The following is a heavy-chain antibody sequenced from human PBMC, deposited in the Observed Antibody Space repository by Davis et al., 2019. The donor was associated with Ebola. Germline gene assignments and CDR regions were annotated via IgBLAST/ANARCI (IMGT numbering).Heavy chain of an antibody. Sequence: GSLRLSCAASGFTFSSYGIHWVRQAPGKGLEWVAVIWYDGSNKYYADSVKGRFTISRDNAKNSLYLQMNSLRAEDTAVYYCARSPGALVVDVWGQGTTVTVSS. CDR1: GFTFSSYG. CDR2: IWYDGSNK. V-gene: IGHV3-33*01. D-gene: IGHD2-15*01. J-gene: IGHJ6*02. CDR3: ARSPGALVVDV.